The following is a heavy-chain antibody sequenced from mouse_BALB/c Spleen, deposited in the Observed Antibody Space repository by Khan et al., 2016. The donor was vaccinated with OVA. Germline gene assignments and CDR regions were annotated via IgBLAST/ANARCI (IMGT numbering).Heavy chain of an antibody. V-gene: IGHV1S56*01. CDR3: ARSRFSTMITGWFTY. Sequence: QVQLQQSGPEVVKPGALVKISCKASGYTFTNYDINWVKQRPGQGLEWIGWIYPGDGSIKYNEKFKDKATLTADKSSSTAYMQLSSLTSENSAVYCCARSRFSTMITGWFTYWGQGTLVTVSA. CDR1: GYTFTNYD. J-gene: IGHJ3*01. D-gene: IGHD2-4*01. CDR2: IYPGDGSI.